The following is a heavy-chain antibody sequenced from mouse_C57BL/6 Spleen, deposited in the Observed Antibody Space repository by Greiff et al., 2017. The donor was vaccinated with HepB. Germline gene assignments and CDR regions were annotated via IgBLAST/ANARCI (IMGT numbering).Heavy chain of an antibody. J-gene: IGHJ3*01. D-gene: IGHD2-5*01. Sequence: VQLKESGPGLVKPSQSLSLTCSVTGYSITSGYYWNWIRQFPGNKLEWMGYISYDGSNNYNPSLKNRISITRDTSKNQFFLKLNSVTTEDTATYYCARKGTYYSNYGFAYWGQGTLVTVYA. CDR1: GYSITSGYY. V-gene: IGHV3-6*01. CDR2: ISYDGSN. CDR3: ARKGTYYSNYGFAY.